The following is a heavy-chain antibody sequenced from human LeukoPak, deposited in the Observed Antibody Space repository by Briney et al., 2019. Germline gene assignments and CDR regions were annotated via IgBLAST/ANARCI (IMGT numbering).Heavy chain of an antibody. V-gene: IGHV3-30*02. D-gene: IGHD2-2*01. J-gene: IGHJ4*02. CDR2: IRYDGSNK. CDR1: GFTFSSYG. Sequence: PGGSLRLSCAASGFTFSSYGMHWVRQAPGKGLEWVAFIRYDGSNKYYADSVKGRFTISRDNSKNTLYLQMNSLRAEDTAVYYCAKDSGNIVVVPAAIDYWGQGTLVTVSS. CDR3: AKDSGNIVVVPAAIDY.